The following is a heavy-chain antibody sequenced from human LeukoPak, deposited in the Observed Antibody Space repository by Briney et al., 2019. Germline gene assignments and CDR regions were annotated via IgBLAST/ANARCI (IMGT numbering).Heavy chain of an antibody. J-gene: IGHJ3*01. D-gene: IGHD2-15*01. CDR2: INHSGTT. CDR1: GGSFSGYY. V-gene: IGHV4-34*01. CDR3: AKDCSGLRGTCPTGGRDTFDV. Sequence: PSETLSLTCAVYGGSFSGYYWSWIRQPPGKGLEWIGDINHSGTTNYNPSLKSRVTISIDTSKSQFSLKLNSVTAADTAVYYCAKDCSGLRGTCPTGGRDTFDVWGRGTAVTVSS.